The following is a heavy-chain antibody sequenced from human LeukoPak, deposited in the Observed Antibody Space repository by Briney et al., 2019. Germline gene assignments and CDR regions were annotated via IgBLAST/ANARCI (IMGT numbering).Heavy chain of an antibody. CDR1: GYTFPSYD. CDR3: ARVPHYSGYDENDY. D-gene: IGHD5-12*01. V-gene: IGHV1-8*01. Sequence: ASVKVSCKASGYTFPSYDINWVRPATGQGLEWMGWMNPNSRNNAYAQKFKGRVTMTRNTSISTAYMELSSLRSEDTAVYYCARVPHYSGYDENDYWGQGTLVTVSS. CDR2: MNPNSRNN. J-gene: IGHJ4*02.